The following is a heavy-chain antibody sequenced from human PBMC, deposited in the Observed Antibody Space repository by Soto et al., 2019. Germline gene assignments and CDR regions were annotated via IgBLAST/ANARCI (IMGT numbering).Heavy chain of an antibody. CDR1: GVTVSSYA. Sequence: SVKVSCKASGVTVSSYAISWVRQAPGQGLEWMGGIIPIFGTANYAQKFQGRVTITADESTSTAYMELSSLRSEETAVYYCARDRGDCSSTSCYKDWFDPWGQGTLVTVSS. J-gene: IGHJ5*02. D-gene: IGHD2-2*02. CDR2: IIPIFGTA. V-gene: IGHV1-69*13. CDR3: ARDRGDCSSTSCYKDWFDP.